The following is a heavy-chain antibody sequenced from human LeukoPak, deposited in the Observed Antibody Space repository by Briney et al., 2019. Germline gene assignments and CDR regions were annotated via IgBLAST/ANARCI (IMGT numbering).Heavy chain of an antibody. CDR3: ARDGYCSSTSCYGLDY. J-gene: IGHJ4*02. D-gene: IGHD2-2*03. CDR1: GYTFTSYY. Sequence: ASVTVSCKASGYTFTSYYMHWVRQSPGQGLEWMEIINPSGGSTSYAQKFQGKVTMTRDTSTSTVYMELSSLRSEDTAVYYCARDGYCSSTSCYGLDYWGQGTLVTVSS. V-gene: IGHV1-46*01. CDR2: INPSGGST.